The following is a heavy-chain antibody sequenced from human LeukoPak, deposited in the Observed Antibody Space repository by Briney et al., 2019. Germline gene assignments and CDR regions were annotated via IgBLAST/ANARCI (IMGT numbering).Heavy chain of an antibody. D-gene: IGHD2-2*02. J-gene: IGHJ4*02. CDR3: AREIRLGYCSSTSCYRETGFDY. Sequence: GGSLRLSCAASGFTFSDYYMSWIRQAPGKGLEWVSYISSSGSTIYYADSVKGRFTISRDNAKNSLYLQMNSLRAEDTAVYYCAREIRLGYCSSTSCYRETGFDYWGQGTLVTVFS. V-gene: IGHV3-11*01. CDR2: ISSSGSTI. CDR1: GFTFSDYY.